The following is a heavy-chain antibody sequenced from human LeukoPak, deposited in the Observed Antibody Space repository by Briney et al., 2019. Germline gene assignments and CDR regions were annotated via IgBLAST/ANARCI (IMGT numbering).Heavy chain of an antibody. Sequence: ASVKVSCTASGYTFTGYYMHSVRQAPGQGREWMGWINPNIGGTNYARTFQGWVTMTKDTSISTDYMLHSRLRCDEAAVYYCARGARLFDIVVVPAAIPFYYWGQGTLVTVS. J-gene: IGHJ4*02. CDR3: ARGARLFDIVVVPAAIPFYY. CDR2: INPNIGGT. D-gene: IGHD2-2*01. CDR1: GYTFTGYY. V-gene: IGHV1-2*04.